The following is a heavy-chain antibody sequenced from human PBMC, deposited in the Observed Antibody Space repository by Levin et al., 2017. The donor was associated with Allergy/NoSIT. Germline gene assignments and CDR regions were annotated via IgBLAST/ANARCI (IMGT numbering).Heavy chain of an antibody. CDR3: ASTTPRIAVAEELPRDY. CDR1: GFTFSSYA. D-gene: IGHD6-19*01. J-gene: IGHJ4*02. V-gene: IGHV3-23*01. CDR2: ISGSGGST. Sequence: GGSLRLSCAASGFTFSSYAMSWVRQAPGKGLEWVSAISGSGGSTYYADSVKGRFTISRDNSKNTLYLQMNSLRAEDTAVYYCASTTPRIAVAEELPRDYWGQGTLVTVSS.